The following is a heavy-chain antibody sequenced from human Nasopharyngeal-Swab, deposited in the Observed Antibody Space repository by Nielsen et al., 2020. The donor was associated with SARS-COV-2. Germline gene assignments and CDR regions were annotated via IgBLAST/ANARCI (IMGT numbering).Heavy chain of an antibody. CDR3: ITDDTGHDWGY. V-gene: IGHV3-15*01. J-gene: IGHJ4*02. CDR1: GFTFPNHY. Sequence: GGSLRLSCAASGFTFPNHYMTLVRQTPGKGLEWVGRIKSRRDGTVTDYAAPVRGRFTISRDDSKQMLYLQMNGLKTEDTALYYCITDDTGHDWGYWGQGALVTVSS. CDR2: IKSRRDGTVT. D-gene: IGHD5-12*01.